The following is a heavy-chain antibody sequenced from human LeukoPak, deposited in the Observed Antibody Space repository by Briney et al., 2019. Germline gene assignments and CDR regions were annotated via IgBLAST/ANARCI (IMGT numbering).Heavy chain of an antibody. CDR1: GGSISTTDFD. CDR2: ISSSGKS. Sequence: SEILSLTCAVSGGSISTTDFDWAWIRQPPGQGLEWIATISSSGKSYYNPYLMSRVTISVDTSKNQFSLDVTSVTAADTGLFYCARFKGGTGFDYWGRGILVIVS. V-gene: IGHV4-39*01. D-gene: IGHD1-26*01. CDR3: ARFKGGTGFDY. J-gene: IGHJ4*02.